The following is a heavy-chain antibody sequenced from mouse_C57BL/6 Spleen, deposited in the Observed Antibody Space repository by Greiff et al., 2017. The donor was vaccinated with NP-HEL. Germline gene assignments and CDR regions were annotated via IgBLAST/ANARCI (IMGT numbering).Heavy chain of an antibody. Sequence: EVQLQQSGPELVKPGASVKISCKASGYTFTDYYMNWVKQSHGKSLEWIGDINPNNGGTSYNQKFKGKATLTVDKSSSTAYMDLRSLTSEDSAVYYCARGDFDYWGQGTTLTVSS. CDR1: GYTFTDYY. J-gene: IGHJ2*01. V-gene: IGHV1-26*01. CDR2: INPNNGGT. CDR3: ARGDFDY.